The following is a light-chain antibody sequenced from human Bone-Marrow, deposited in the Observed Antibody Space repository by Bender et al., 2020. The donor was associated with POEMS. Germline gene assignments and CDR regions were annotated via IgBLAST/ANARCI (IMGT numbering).Light chain of an antibody. CDR1: SSDVGGYNV. Sequence: QSALTQPASVSGSPGQSISISCTGTSSDVGGYNVVSWYQHHPGKAPKVMIYEVTKRPSGLSSRFSGSQSGNTASLTISGLQAEDEAAYYCCSYAGSNTYVVGTGATVTVL. V-gene: IGLV2-23*02. CDR2: EVT. J-gene: IGLJ1*01. CDR3: CSYAGSNTYV.